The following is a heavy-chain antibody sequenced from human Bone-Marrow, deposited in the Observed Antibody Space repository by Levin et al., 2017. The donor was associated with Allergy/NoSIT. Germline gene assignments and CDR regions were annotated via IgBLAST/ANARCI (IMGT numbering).Heavy chain of an antibody. J-gene: IGHJ4*02. D-gene: IGHD2-21*02. Sequence: SETLSLTCAVSGGSIRTNPYYWGWIRQPPGTGLEWIGSIYLTGDTYYNPSLKSRVTIFMDTSKNQFSLRLKSVLAADTAVYYCVRDLTHRSNSSFDYWGQGTQVTVSS. V-gene: IGHV4-39*07. CDR1: GGSIRTNPYY. CDR2: IYLTGDT. CDR3: VRDLTHRSNSSFDY.